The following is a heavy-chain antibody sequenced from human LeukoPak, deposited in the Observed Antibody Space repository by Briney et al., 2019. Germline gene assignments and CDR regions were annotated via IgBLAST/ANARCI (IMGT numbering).Heavy chain of an antibody. Sequence: GGSLRLSCAASGFTFSSYAMSWVRQAPGKGLEWVSAISGSGGSTYYADSVKGRFTISRDNSKNTLYLQMNSLRAEDTAVYYCAKSDTIFGVASYYFDYWGQGTLVTVSP. CDR1: GFTFSSYA. J-gene: IGHJ4*02. D-gene: IGHD3-3*01. V-gene: IGHV3-23*01. CDR2: ISGSGGST. CDR3: AKSDTIFGVASYYFDY.